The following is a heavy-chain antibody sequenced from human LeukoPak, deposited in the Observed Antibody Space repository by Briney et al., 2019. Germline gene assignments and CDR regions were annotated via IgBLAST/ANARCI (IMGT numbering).Heavy chain of an antibody. Sequence: GGSLRLSCAASGFTVSSNYMSWVRQAPGKGLEWVSVIYSGGSTYYADSVKGRFTISRDNSKNTLYLQMNSLRAEDTAVYYCARERGPYYFDYWGQGTLVTVSS. V-gene: IGHV3-53*01. CDR2: IYSGGST. CDR3: ARERGPYYFDY. J-gene: IGHJ4*02. D-gene: IGHD3-10*01. CDR1: GFTVSSNY.